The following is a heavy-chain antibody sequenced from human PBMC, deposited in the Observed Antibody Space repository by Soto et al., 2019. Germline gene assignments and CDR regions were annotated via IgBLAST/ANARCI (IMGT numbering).Heavy chain of an antibody. D-gene: IGHD6-19*01. Sequence: ASVKVSCKASGYTFTGYYMHWVRQAPGQGLEWMGWINPNSGGTNYAQKFQGRVTMTRDTSISTAYMELSRLRSDDTAVYYCASLLPGIAVAVPYYFDCWGRGTRVTVSS. CDR3: ASLLPGIAVAVPYYFDC. V-gene: IGHV1-2*02. J-gene: IGHJ4*02. CDR2: INPNSGGT. CDR1: GYTFTGYY.